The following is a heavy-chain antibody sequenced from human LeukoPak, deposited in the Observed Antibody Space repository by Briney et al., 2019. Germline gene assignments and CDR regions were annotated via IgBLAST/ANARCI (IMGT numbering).Heavy chain of an antibody. V-gene: IGHV1-18*01. J-gene: IGHJ4*02. Sequence: ASVKVSCKASGYTFTSYDINWVRQAPGQGLEWMGCISAYNGNTNYAQKLQGRVTMTTDTSTSTAYMELRSLRSDDTAVYYCARWPYYYDSSGYYTASPFDYWGQGTLVTVSS. CDR2: ISAYNGNT. D-gene: IGHD3-22*01. CDR3: ARWPYYYDSSGYYTASPFDY. CDR1: GYTFTSYD.